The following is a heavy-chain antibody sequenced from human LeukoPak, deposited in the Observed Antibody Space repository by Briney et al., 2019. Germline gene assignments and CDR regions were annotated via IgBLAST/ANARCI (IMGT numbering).Heavy chain of an antibody. Sequence: ASVKVSCKASGYTLTSYAMNWVRQAPGQGLEWMGWINTNTGNPTYAQGFTGRFVFSLDTSVSTAYLQISSLKAEDTAVYYCARDLVDYYDRLSYFDYWGQGTLVTVSS. CDR3: ARDLVDYYDRLSYFDY. D-gene: IGHD3-22*01. CDR1: GYTLTSYA. V-gene: IGHV7-4-1*02. CDR2: INTNTGNP. J-gene: IGHJ4*02.